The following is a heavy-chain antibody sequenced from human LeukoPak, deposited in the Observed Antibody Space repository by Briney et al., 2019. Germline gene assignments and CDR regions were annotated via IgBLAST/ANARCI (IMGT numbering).Heavy chain of an antibody. D-gene: IGHD3-22*01. Sequence: GGSLRLSCAASGFTFSIYSMNWVRQAPGKGLEWVSSISSESTYIYQADSVKGRFTISRDNAKNSLYRQMNSLRAEDTAVYYCARDFHWNDSSGYYAFDIWGQGTMVTFSS. CDR2: ISSESTYI. CDR1: GFTFSIYS. J-gene: IGHJ3*02. CDR3: ARDFHWNDSSGYYAFDI. V-gene: IGHV3-21*01.